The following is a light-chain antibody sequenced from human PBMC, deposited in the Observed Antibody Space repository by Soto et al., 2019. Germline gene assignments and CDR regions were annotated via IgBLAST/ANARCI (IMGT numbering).Light chain of an antibody. CDR1: QSVSNY. CDR3: QLRSNWPPLYT. J-gene: IGKJ2*01. V-gene: IGKV3-11*01. Sequence: EIVLTQSPATLSLSPGEIATLSCRASQSVSNYLAWYQQKPGQAPRLLISDASNRATGIPARFSGSGSGTDFTLTISSLEPEDFAVYYCQLRSNWPPLYTFGQGTKLDIK. CDR2: DAS.